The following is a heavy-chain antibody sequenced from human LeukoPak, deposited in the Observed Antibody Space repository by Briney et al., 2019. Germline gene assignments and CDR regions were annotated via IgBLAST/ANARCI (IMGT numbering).Heavy chain of an antibody. V-gene: IGHV3-23*01. CDR1: GFTFSSYA. J-gene: IGHJ3*02. CDR2: ISGSGGST. Sequence: PGGSLRLSCAAPGFTFSSYATSWVRQAPGKGREWDSAISGSGGSTYYADSVKGRLTISRDNSKNTLYLQMNSLRAEDTAVYYCAKDGLAHAFDIWGQGTMVTVSS. CDR3: AKDGLAHAFDI.